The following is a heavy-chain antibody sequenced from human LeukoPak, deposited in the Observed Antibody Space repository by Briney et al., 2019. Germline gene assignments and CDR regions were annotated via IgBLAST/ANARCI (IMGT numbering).Heavy chain of an antibody. D-gene: IGHD4-23*01. Sequence: PGRSLRLSCAASGFTFDDYAMHWVRQAPGKGLEWVSGISWNSGSIGYAVSVKGRFTTSRDHAKNSLYLQMNSLRAEDTALYYCAKDPGGNSDYYYGMDVWGQGTTVTVSS. CDR1: GFTFDDYA. V-gene: IGHV3-9*01. CDR2: ISWNSGSI. J-gene: IGHJ6*02. CDR3: AKDPGGNSDYYYGMDV.